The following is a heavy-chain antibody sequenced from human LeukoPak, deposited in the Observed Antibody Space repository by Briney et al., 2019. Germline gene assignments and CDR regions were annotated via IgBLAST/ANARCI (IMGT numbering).Heavy chain of an antibody. CDR1: GVSFNDYY. D-gene: IGHD4-17*01. V-gene: IGHV4-34*01. CDR2: INHSGYT. CDR3: TRMTTGHDY. Sequence: PSETLSLTCAVSGVSFNDYYWSWVRQPPEKGLEWIGEINHSGYTNDSPSLKSRVTISIDTSRRQFSLNMRSVTVADTGIYYCTRMTTGHDYWGQGTLVTVSS. J-gene: IGHJ4*02.